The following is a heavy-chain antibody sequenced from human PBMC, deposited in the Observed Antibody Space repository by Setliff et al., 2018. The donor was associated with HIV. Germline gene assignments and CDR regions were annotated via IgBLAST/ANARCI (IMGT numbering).Heavy chain of an antibody. Sequence: PGGSLRLSCAASGFIFSSYGMHWVRQAPGKGLEWVAVISYDGRSEYYADSVKGRFTISRDNSNNILFLQMNSLLAEDTAVYYCAKGAKFLDPWGQGTLVTVSS. J-gene: IGHJ5*02. D-gene: IGHD3-16*01. V-gene: IGHV3-30*18. CDR1: GFIFSSYG. CDR3: AKGAKFLDP. CDR2: ISYDGRSE.